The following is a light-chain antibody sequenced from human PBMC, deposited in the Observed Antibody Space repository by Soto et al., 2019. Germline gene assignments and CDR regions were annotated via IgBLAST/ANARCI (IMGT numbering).Light chain of an antibody. CDR1: QSVSSN. CDR3: QQYVSLPLT. J-gene: IGKJ4*01. V-gene: IGKV3-20*01. CDR2: NAS. Sequence: EIVMTQSPATLSVSPGERATLSCRASQSVSSNLAWYQQKPGQAPRLLISNASRRATGIPDRFRGSGSGADFSLSISRLEPEDSAVYYCQQYVSLPLTFGGGTKVDIK.